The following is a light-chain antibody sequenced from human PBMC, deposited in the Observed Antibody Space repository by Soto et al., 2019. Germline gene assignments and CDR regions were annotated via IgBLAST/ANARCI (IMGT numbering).Light chain of an antibody. Sequence: TLPASVSGSPGQSITISCTGSSTDVGGYVYVSWYQQHPGKTPKLMIYEVSNRPSGVSNRFSGSKSGNTASLTISGLQTEDEADYYCRSYTFSNTLIFGGGTKVTVL. CDR3: RSYTFSNTLI. CDR2: EVS. CDR1: STDVGGYVY. J-gene: IGLJ2*01. V-gene: IGLV2-14*01.